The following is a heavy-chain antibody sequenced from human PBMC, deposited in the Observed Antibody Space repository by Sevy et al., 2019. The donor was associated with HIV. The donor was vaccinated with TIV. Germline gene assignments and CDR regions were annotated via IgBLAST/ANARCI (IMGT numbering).Heavy chain of an antibody. CDR3: ARSRAYPRDSDDGFAN. J-gene: IGHJ3*02. CDR1: DASITTNY. CDR2: FFHSGTT. Sequence: SETLSLTCLVSDASITTNYWSWIRQAPGKGLEWIGYFFHSGTTNYNRSLKSRVTISGDRSKNEFSLRLTYVTAADTAVYYCARSRAYPRDSDDGFANWGQGTMVTVSS. D-gene: IGHD2-21*01. V-gene: IGHV4-59*01.